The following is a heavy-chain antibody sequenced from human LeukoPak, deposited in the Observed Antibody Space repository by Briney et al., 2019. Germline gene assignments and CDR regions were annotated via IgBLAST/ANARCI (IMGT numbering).Heavy chain of an antibody. J-gene: IGHJ4*02. CDR2: IWYDGSNK. Sequence: PGGSLRLSCAASGFTFSSYGMHWVRQAPGKGLEWVAVIWYDGSNKYYADSVKGRFTISRDNSKNTLYLQMNSLRAEDTAVYYCARDSMSSGYFDYWGLGTLVTVSS. CDR1: GFTFSSYG. D-gene: IGHD3-22*01. V-gene: IGHV3-33*01. CDR3: ARDSMSSGYFDY.